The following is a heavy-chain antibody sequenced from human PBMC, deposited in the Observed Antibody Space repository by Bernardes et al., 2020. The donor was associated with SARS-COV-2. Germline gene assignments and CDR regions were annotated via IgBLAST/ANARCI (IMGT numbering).Heavy chain of an antibody. J-gene: IGHJ3*02. V-gene: IGHV3-9*01. Sequence: GGSLRLSCRVSGFNFEHYSMYWVRLRPGKGLEWVSTIPWNSNDIAYADSVKGRFTISRDNADNSLYLYMHSLRTDDTALYYCVKSLGDFIISDAFDIWGQGTMVTVSS. CDR2: IPWNSNDI. D-gene: IGHD2-21*02. CDR1: GFNFEHYS. CDR3: VKSLGDFIISDAFDI.